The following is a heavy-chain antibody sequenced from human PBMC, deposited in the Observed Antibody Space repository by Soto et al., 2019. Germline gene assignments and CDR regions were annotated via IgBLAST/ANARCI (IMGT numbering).Heavy chain of an antibody. CDR1: GASISSSGYY. CDR3: ARAGTSWYFDL. CDR2: IYYNGNT. J-gene: IGHJ2*01. Sequence: QVQLQESGPGLVQPAQTLSLTCTVSGASISSSGYYWSWIRQHPGKGLEWIGYIYYNGNTYYNPSLKSRVTIAVDTSRTRFSLNLSSVTAADTAVYYCARAGTSWYFDLWGRGTLVTVSS. D-gene: IGHD2-2*01. V-gene: IGHV4-31*03.